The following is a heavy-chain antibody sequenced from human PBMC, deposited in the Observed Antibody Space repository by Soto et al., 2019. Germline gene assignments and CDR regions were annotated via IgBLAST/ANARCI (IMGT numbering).Heavy chain of an antibody. CDR2: ISSSSYYI. D-gene: IGHD6-19*01. CDR3: ALHSLDGSGWSIYY. V-gene: IGHV3-21*01. Sequence: EVKLVESGGGLVKPGGSLRLSCAASGFTFSTYSMNWVRQAPGKGLEWVSSISSSSYYIYYSDSVRGRFSISRDYAKSSLSMQINSLRAEDTAVYYCALHSLDGSGWSIYYWGQGTLVTVSS. CDR1: GFTFSTYS. J-gene: IGHJ4*02.